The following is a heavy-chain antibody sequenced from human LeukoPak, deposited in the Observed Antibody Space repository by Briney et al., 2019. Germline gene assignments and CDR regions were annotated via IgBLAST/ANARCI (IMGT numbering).Heavy chain of an antibody. D-gene: IGHD6-19*01. CDR1: GYTFTGYY. V-gene: IGHV1-2*04. CDR2: INPNSSGT. CDR3: ARANGYSSGYRFDP. J-gene: IGHJ5*02. Sequence: ASVKVSCKASGYTFTGYYMHWVRQAPGQGLEWMGWINPNSSGTNYAQKFQGWVTMTRDTSISTAYMELSRLRSDDTAVYYCARANGYSSGYRFDPWGQGTLVTVSS.